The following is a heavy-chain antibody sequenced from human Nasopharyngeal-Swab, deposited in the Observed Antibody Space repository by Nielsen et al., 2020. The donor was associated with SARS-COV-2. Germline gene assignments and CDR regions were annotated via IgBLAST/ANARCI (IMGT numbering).Heavy chain of an antibody. CDR2: ISYDGSNK. V-gene: IGHV3-30-3*01. Sequence: SCAASGFTFSSYAMHWDRQAPGKGLEWVAVISYDGSNKYYADSVKGRFTISRDNSKNTLYLQMNSLRAEDTAVYYCAREGGNWFDPWGQGTLVTVSS. CDR1: GFTFSSYA. CDR3: AREGGNWFDP. J-gene: IGHJ5*02. D-gene: IGHD3-16*01.